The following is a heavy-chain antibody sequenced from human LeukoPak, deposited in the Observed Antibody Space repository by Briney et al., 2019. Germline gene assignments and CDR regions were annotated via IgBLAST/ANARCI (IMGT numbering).Heavy chain of an antibody. CDR2: INSDGSTT. J-gene: IGHJ3*02. Sequence: SGGSLRLSCAASGFTFSSYWMHWVRQAPGKGLVWVSRINSDGSTTSYADSVKGRFTISRENAKKTMYLQMNSLRVEDTAVYYCARGTDEIDIWGQGTMVSVSS. CDR1: GFTFSSYW. V-gene: IGHV3-74*01. CDR3: ARGTDEIDI. D-gene: IGHD5-24*01.